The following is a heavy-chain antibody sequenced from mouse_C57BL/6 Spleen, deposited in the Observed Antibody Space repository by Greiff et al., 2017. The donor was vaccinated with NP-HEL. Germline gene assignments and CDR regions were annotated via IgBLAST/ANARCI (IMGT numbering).Heavy chain of an antibody. Sequence: VQLQQSGAELVKPGASVKISCKASGYAFSSYWMNWVKQRPGKGLEWIGQIYPGDGDTNYNGKFKGKATLTADKSSSTAYMQLSSLTSEDSAVYFCAREKEPYYSNYDWYFDVWGTGTTVTVSS. CDR3: AREKEPYYSNYDWYFDV. D-gene: IGHD2-5*01. CDR2: IYPGDGDT. CDR1: GYAFSSYW. J-gene: IGHJ1*03. V-gene: IGHV1-80*01.